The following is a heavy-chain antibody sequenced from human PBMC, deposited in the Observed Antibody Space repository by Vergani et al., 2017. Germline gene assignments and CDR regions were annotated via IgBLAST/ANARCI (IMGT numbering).Heavy chain of an antibody. CDR3: ARDLAYYDSSVYQGSPSHYYYDGMDV. Sequence: QVQLVQSGAEVKKPGSSVKVSCKASGGTFSSYAISWVRQAPGKGLEWMGGIIPIFGTANYAQKFQGRVTITADESTSTDYMELSSLRSEDTAVYYCARDLAYYDSSVYQGSPSHYYYDGMDVWG. J-gene: IGHJ6*02. CDR1: GGTFSSYA. CDR2: IIPIFGTA. D-gene: IGHD3-22*01. V-gene: IGHV1-69*12.